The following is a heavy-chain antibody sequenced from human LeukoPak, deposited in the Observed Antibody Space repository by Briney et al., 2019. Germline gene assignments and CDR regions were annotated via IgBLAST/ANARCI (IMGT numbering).Heavy chain of an antibody. CDR2: INTDGSTT. J-gene: IGHJ4*02. Sequence: GGSLRLSCAASGVTFSKDWMHWVRQAPGKGLVWVSRINTDGSTTTYADSVKGRFTIYRDNAKNTLFLQMNSLRVEDTAVYYCTRGRGGRYHYWGQGTLVTVSS. CDR3: TRGRGGRYHY. D-gene: IGHD3-16*02. V-gene: IGHV3-74*01. CDR1: GVTFSKDW.